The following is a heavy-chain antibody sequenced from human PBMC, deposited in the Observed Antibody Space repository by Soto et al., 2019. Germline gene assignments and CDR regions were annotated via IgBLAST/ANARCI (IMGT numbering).Heavy chain of an antibody. Sequence: GASVKVSCKASGYTFTGYYMHWVRQAPGQGLEWMGWINPNSGGTNYAQKFQGWVTMTRDTSISTAYMELSRLRSDDTAVYYCARGASLGATGLGFDYWGQGTLVTV. D-gene: IGHD1-26*01. V-gene: IGHV1-2*04. CDR1: GYTFTGYY. J-gene: IGHJ4*02. CDR2: INPNSGGT. CDR3: ARGASLGATGLGFDY.